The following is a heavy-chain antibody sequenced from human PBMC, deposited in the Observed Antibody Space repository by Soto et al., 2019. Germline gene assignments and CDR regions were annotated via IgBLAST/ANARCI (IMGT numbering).Heavy chain of an antibody. Sequence: GGSLRLSCAASGFTFSSYDMHWVCQATGKGLEWVSAIGTAGDTYYPGSVKGRFTISRENAKNSLYLQMNSLRAGDTAVYYCARGLLGAVAGIVAFDIWGQGTMVTVS. CDR1: GFTFSSYD. CDR2: IGTAGDT. D-gene: IGHD6-19*01. CDR3: ARGLLGAVAGIVAFDI. J-gene: IGHJ3*02. V-gene: IGHV3-13*01.